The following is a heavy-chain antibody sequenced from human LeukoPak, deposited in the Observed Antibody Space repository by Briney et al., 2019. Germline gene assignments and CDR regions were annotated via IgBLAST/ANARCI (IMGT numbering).Heavy chain of an antibody. D-gene: IGHD3-16*02. CDR3: ARQIGHDYVWGSYRYQDY. Sequence: GESLKISCKGSGYSFTSYWIGWVRQMPGKGLEWMGIIYPGDSDTRYSPSFQGQVTLSADKSISTAYLQWSSLKASDTAMYYCARQIGHDYVWGSYRYQDYWGQGTLVTVSS. V-gene: IGHV5-51*01. CDR1: GYSFTSYW. J-gene: IGHJ4*02. CDR2: IYPGDSDT.